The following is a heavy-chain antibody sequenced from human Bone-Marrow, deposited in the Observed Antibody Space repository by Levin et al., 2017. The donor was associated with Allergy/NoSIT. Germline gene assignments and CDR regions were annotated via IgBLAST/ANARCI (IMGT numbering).Heavy chain of an antibody. CDR2: INDGAGFT. V-gene: IGHV3-23*01. CDR1: GFTFSSYA. D-gene: IGHD3-10*01. CDR3: AKDINEGSGAYDY. J-gene: IGHJ4*02. Sequence: GESLKISCAASGFTFSSYAMSWVRQAPGKGLEWVSAINDGAGFTYYADSVKGRFTISRDNSKNRLYLQMNSLRAEDTAVYYCAKDINEGSGAYDYWGQGSLVTVSS.